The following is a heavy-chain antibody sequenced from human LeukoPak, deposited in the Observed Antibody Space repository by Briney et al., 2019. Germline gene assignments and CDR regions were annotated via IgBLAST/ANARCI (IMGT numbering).Heavy chain of an antibody. J-gene: IGHJ4*02. V-gene: IGHV4-59*12. CDR2: IYYSGST. CDR3: ARAAGRLFDY. Sequence: SETPSLTCTVSGGSISSYYWSWIRQPPGKGLEWIGYIYYSGSTYYNPSLKSRVTISVDTSKNQFSLKLSSVTAADTAVYYCARAAGRLFDYWGQGTLVTVSS. CDR1: GGSISSYY.